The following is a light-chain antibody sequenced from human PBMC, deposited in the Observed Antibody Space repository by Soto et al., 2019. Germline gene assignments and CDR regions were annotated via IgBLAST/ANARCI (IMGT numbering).Light chain of an antibody. V-gene: IGLV4-69*01. CDR3: QTWGTGIQV. J-gene: IGLJ2*01. Sequence: QLVLTQSPSASASLEASVKLTCTLSSGHSSYAIAWHQQQPEKGPRYLMKVNSDGSHSKGDGIPDRFSGSSSGAERYLTISSLQSEDEADYYCQTWGTGIQVFGGGTKVTVL. CDR2: VNSDGSH. CDR1: SGHSSYA.